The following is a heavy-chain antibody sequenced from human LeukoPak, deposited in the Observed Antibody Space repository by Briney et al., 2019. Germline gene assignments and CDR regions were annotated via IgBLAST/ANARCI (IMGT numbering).Heavy chain of an antibody. Sequence: PGGSLRLSCAASGFTFSSYEMNWFRQAPGKGLEWLSYISTSSATIKYADSVKGRFTISRDNAKNSLYLQMNNLRAEDSAVYYCVRKTVGAQNWFGPWGQGTLVCVSS. J-gene: IGHJ5*02. D-gene: IGHD1-26*01. CDR1: GFTFSSYE. CDR3: VRKTVGAQNWFGP. V-gene: IGHV3-48*03. CDR2: ISTSSATI.